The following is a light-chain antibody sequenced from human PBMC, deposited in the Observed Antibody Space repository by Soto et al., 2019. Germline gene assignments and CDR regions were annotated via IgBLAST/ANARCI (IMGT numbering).Light chain of an antibody. Sequence: ETMMTQSPDTLSVSLGERATLSCRASQSLRSSLAWYQQKPGQAPRLLIYDASNRATGIPARFSGSGSGTDFTLTISSLEPEDFAVYYCQQRSNWPVTFGPGTKVDIK. V-gene: IGKV3-11*01. CDR3: QQRSNWPVT. CDR2: DAS. CDR1: QSLRSS. J-gene: IGKJ3*01.